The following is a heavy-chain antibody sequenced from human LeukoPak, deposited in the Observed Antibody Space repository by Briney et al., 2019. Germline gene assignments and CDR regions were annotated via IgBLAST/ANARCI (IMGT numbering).Heavy chain of an antibody. D-gene: IGHD1-26*01. CDR3: AMKRGSYLSN. CDR1: GFTFSSYS. CDR2: ISSSSSTI. Sequence: PGGSLRLSCAASGFTFSSYSMNWVRQAPGKGLEWVSYISSSSSTIYYADSVKGRFTISRDNAKNSLYLQMNSLRSDDTAVHYCAMKRGSYLSNWGQGTLVTVSS. V-gene: IGHV3-48*01. J-gene: IGHJ4*02.